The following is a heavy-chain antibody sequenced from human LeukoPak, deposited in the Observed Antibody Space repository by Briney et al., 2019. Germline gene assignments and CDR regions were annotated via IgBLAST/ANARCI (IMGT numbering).Heavy chain of an antibody. D-gene: IGHD6-6*01. CDR2: ISISSSSV. Sequence: GGSLRLSCAASGFTFGSHAMNWVRQAPGKGLEWVSYISISSSSVYYADSVKGRFTISRDNAKNSLYLQMNSLRAEDTAIYYCVKGSAAVRPYYFDSWGQGTLVTVSS. J-gene: IGHJ4*02. CDR1: GFTFGSHA. V-gene: IGHV3-48*04. CDR3: VKGSAAVRPYYFDS.